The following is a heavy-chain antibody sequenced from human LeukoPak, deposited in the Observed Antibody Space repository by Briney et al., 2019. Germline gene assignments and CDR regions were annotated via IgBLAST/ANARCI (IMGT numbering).Heavy chain of an antibody. J-gene: IGHJ5*02. D-gene: IGHD3-10*01. V-gene: IGHV4-34*01. CDR2: INHSGST. CDR1: GGSFSGYY. CDR3: ARGHYYGSGSYYNSGYNWFNP. Sequence: PSETLSLTCAVYGGSFSGYYWSWIRQPPGKGLEWIGEINHSGSTNYNPSLKSRVTISVDTSKNQFSLKLSSVTAADTAVYYCARGHYYGSGSYYNSGYNWFNPWGQGTLVTVSS.